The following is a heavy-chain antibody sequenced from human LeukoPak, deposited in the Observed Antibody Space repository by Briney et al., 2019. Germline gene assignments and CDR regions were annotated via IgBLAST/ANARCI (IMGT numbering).Heavy chain of an antibody. V-gene: IGHV1-69*04. Sequence: SVKVSCKASGGTFSSYAISWVRQAPGQGLEWMGRIIPILGIANYAQKFQGRVTITADKSTSTAYMELSSLRAEDTAVYYCAKEAPRPGLVDYWGQGTLVTVSS. CDR1: GGTFSSYA. J-gene: IGHJ4*02. CDR2: IIPILGIA. CDR3: AKEAPRPGLVDY. D-gene: IGHD3/OR15-3a*01.